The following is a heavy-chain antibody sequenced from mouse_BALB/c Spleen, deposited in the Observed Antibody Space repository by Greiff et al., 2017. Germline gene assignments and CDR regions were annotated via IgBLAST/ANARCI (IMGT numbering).Heavy chain of an antibody. CDR3: TRASDYEGTWFAY. D-gene: IGHD2-4*01. Sequence: VQLQQSGTVLARPGASVKMSCKASGYSFTSYWMHWVKQRPGQGLEWIGAIYPGNSDTSYNQKFKGKAKLTAVTSASTAYMELSSLTNEDSAVYYCTRASDYEGTWFAYWGQGTLVTVSA. J-gene: IGHJ3*01. CDR2: IYPGNSDT. CDR1: GYSFTSYW. V-gene: IGHV1-5*01.